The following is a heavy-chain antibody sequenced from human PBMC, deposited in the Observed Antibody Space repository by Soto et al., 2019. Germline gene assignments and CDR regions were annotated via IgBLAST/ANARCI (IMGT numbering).Heavy chain of an antibody. J-gene: IGHJ4*02. CDR2: IYYSGST. V-gene: IGHV4-59*08. CDR1: GGSISSYY. D-gene: IGHD3-10*01. Sequence: SETLSLTCTVSGGSISSYYWSWIRQPPGKGLEWIGYIYYSGSTNYNPSLKSRVTISVDTSKNQFSLKLSSVTAADAAVYYCARRYGSSFDYWGQGTLVTVSS. CDR3: ARRYGSSFDY.